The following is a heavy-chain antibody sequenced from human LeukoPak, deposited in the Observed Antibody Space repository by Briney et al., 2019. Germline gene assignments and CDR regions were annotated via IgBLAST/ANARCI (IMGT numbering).Heavy chain of an antibody. V-gene: IGHV3-66*01. Sequence: GGSLRLSCAASGFTVSSNYMSWVRQAPGKGLEWVSVIYSGASTYYADSVKGRFTIPRDNSKNTVYLQMNSLRAEDTAVYYCARGSGYYYYFDYWGQGTLVTVSS. D-gene: IGHD3-22*01. J-gene: IGHJ4*02. CDR1: GFTVSSNY. CDR3: ARGSGYYYYFDY. CDR2: IYSGAST.